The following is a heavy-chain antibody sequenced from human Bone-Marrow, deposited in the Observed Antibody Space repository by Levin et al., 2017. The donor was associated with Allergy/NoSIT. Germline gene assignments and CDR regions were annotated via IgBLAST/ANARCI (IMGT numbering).Heavy chain of an antibody. CDR2: INHSGST. D-gene: IGHD1-26*01. CDR3: ARGSILRPWFDP. CDR1: GGSFSGYY. J-gene: IGHJ5*02. Sequence: SETLSLTCAVYGGSFSGYYWSWIRQPPGKGLEWIGEINHSGSTNYNPSLKSRVTISVDTSKNQFSLKLSSVTAADTAVYYCARGSILRPWFDPWGQGTLVTVSS. V-gene: IGHV4-34*01.